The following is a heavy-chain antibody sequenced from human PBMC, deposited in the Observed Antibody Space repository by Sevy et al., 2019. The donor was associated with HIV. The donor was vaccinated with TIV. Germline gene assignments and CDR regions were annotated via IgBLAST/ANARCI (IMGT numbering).Heavy chain of an antibody. J-gene: IGHJ4*02. Sequence: GGSLRLSCAASGFSFSSYWMHWVRQAPGKGLEWVANIKPDESEKYYVASVKGRFTISRDNAKNSVYLQMNSLRPDDTAIYYCGRGNSGSFDYWCQGTLVTVSS. V-gene: IGHV3-7*04. CDR1: GFSFSSYW. CDR2: IKPDESEK. D-gene: IGHD3-22*01. CDR3: GRGNSGSFDY.